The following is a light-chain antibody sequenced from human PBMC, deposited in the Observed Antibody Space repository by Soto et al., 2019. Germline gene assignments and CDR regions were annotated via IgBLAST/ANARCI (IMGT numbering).Light chain of an antibody. V-gene: IGLV2-14*01. Sequence: QSALTQPASVSGSPGQSITISCTGTSSDVGGYNYVSWYQQHPGQAPKLMIYDVSNRPSGVSNRFSGSKSGNTASLTISGLQAEDEDDYYCSSYTSSSTLFYVFGTGTKLTVL. J-gene: IGLJ1*01. CDR3: SSYTSSSTLFYV. CDR2: DVS. CDR1: SSDVGGYNY.